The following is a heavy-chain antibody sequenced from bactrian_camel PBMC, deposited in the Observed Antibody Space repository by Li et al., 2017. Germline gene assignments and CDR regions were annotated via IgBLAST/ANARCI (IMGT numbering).Heavy chain of an antibody. CDR2: VDNDNRI. CDR1: GYTISNYW. J-gene: IGHJ4*01. D-gene: IGHD6*01. Sequence: HVQLVESGGGSVQAGGSLRLSCEATGYTISNYWMAWFRQAPGKEREGVAAVDNDNRITYADSVKGRFTISKDKAKNTFYLEMNGLKPDDTATYYCAAQDRSHSCTDGGNWLAMSAIYNYYGQGTQVTVS. V-gene: IGHV3S53*01. CDR3: AAQDRSHSCTDGGNWLAMSAIYNY.